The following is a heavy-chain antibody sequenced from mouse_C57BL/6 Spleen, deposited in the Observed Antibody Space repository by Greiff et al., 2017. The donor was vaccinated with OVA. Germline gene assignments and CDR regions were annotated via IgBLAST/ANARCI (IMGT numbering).Heavy chain of an antibody. J-gene: IGHJ2*01. CDR3: AKTGYYGSSYYYFDY. Sequence: QVQLQQSGPGLVQPSQSLSITCTVSGFSLTSYGVHWVRQSPGKGLEWLGVIWRGGSTDYNAAFMSRLSITKDNSKSQVFFKMNSLQADDTAIYYCAKTGYYGSSYYYFDYWGQGTTLTVSS. CDR2: IWRGGST. D-gene: IGHD1-1*01. V-gene: IGHV2-5*01. CDR1: GFSLTSYG.